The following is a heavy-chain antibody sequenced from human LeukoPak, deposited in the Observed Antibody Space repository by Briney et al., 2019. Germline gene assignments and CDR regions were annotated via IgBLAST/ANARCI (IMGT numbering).Heavy chain of an antibody. J-gene: IGHJ3*02. Sequence: PSETLSLTCTVSGGSISSGGYYWSWIRQHPGKGLEWIGYIYYSGSTYYNPSLKSRVTISVDTSKNQFSLKLSSVTAADTAVYYCATTIPTWGSYPSFAFDIWGQGTMVTVSS. D-gene: IGHD3-16*02. CDR1: GGSISSGGYY. CDR3: ATTIPTWGSYPSFAFDI. V-gene: IGHV4-31*03. CDR2: IYYSGST.